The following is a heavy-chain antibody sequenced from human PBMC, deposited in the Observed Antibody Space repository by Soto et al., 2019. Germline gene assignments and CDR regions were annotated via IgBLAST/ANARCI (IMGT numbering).Heavy chain of an antibody. V-gene: IGHV1-18*01. D-gene: IGHD6-19*01. Sequence: QVQLVQSGAEVKKPGASVTVSCKTSGYTFSNYGINWVRQAPGQGLEWMGWISGYNGNTNYAQTVQGRVNMTTDTSTGTVYMELRSLKSDDTAIYYCSRFIMVGGWFDPNYYHGMDVWGQGTTVTVSS. CDR1: GYTFSNYG. CDR3: SRFIMVGGWFDPNYYHGMDV. J-gene: IGHJ6*02. CDR2: ISGYNGNT.